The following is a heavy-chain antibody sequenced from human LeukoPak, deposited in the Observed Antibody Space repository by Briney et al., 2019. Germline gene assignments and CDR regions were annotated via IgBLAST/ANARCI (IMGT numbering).Heavy chain of an antibody. CDR2: ISSSSSYI. V-gene: IGHV3-21*01. Sequence: PGGSLRLSCAASGFTFSSYSMNWVRPAPGKGLEWVSSISSSSSYIYYADSVKGRFTISRDNAKNSLYLQMNSLRDEDTAVYYCARDTAQPIVVVPAANGGYYYYGMDVWGQGTTVTVSS. D-gene: IGHD2-2*01. J-gene: IGHJ6*02. CDR3: ARDTAQPIVVVPAANGGYYYYGMDV. CDR1: GFTFSSYS.